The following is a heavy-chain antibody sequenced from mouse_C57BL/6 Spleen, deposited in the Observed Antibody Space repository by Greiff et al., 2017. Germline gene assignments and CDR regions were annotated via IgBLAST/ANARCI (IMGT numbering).Heavy chain of an antibody. D-gene: IGHD2-4*01. CDR3: AREDYDWYFDV. CDR2: INYDGSST. Sequence: EVQLVESEGGLVQPGSSMKLSCTASGFTFSDYYMAWVRQVPEKVLEWVANINYDGSSTYYLDSLKSRFIISRDNAKNILYLQMSSLKSEDTATYYCAREDYDWYFDVWGTGTTVTVSS. CDR1: GFTFSDYY. J-gene: IGHJ1*03. V-gene: IGHV5-16*01.